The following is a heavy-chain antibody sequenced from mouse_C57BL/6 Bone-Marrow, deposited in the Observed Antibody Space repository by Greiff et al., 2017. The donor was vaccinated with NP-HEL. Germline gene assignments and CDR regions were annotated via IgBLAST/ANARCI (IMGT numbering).Heavy chain of an antibody. CDR2: INPNNGGT. J-gene: IGHJ3*01. Sequence: EVQLQQSGPELVKPGASVKIPCKASGYTFTDSNMDWVKQSHGKSLEWIGAINPNNGGTIYNQKFKGQATLTVDKSSSTASMELRSLTSEDTAVYYCARYGEVYVGSSYFAWFAYWGQGTLVTVSA. CDR3: ARYGEVYVGSSYFAWFAY. D-gene: IGHD1-1*01. V-gene: IGHV1-18*01. CDR1: GYTFTDSN.